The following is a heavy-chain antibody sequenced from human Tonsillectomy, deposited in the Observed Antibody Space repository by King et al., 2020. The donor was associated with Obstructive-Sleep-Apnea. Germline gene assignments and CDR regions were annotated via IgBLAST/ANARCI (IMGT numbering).Heavy chain of an antibody. Sequence: VQLVESGGGLVKPGGSLRLSCAASGFTLSDFYMTWIRQAPGKGLEWVSHIGSGGRAMNYADSVKGRFTISKDNAKNSLHLQLNRLTVEDTAVYYCARVRFDVLPDYISGSFDLWGRGTPVTVSS. CDR2: IGSGGRAM. CDR1: GFTLSDFY. CDR3: ARVRFDVLPDYISGSFDL. V-gene: IGHV3-11*01. D-gene: IGHD3-9*01. J-gene: IGHJ2*01.